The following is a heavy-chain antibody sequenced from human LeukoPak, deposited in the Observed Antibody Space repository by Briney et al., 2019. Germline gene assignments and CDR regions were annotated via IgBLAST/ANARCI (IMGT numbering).Heavy chain of an antibody. D-gene: IGHD3-22*01. V-gene: IGHV4-59*01. CDR1: GGSISSFY. CDR3: ARGLNYYGGSGYCNWFDP. Sequence: PSETLSLTCTVSGGSISSFYWSWIRQPPGKGLEWIGFIYYSGTTKYNPSFESRVTMSVDRSRKQFSLNLSSVTAADTAVYYCARGLNYYGGSGYCNWFDPWGQGNLVTVSS. J-gene: IGHJ5*02. CDR2: IYYSGTT.